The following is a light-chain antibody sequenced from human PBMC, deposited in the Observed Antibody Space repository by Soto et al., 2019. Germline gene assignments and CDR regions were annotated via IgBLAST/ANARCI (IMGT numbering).Light chain of an antibody. Sequence: EIVLTQSPGTLSLSPGERATLSCRASQSVSSSYLAWYQQKPGQAPRLLIYGASSRATGIPDRFSGSGSGTDFTLTISRLEPEDFAVYYCQQYGSSQETLGQGTKVDTK. CDR3: QQYGSSQET. V-gene: IGKV3-20*01. CDR1: QSVSSSY. CDR2: GAS. J-gene: IGKJ1*01.